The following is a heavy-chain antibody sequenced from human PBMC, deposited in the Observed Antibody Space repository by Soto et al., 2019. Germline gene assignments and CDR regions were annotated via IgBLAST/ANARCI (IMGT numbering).Heavy chain of an antibody. D-gene: IGHD1-1*01. Sequence: QVQLVESGGGVVQPGRSLRLSCAASGFTFSSHAMNWVRQAPGKGLEWVAVISYDGSNEYNSESVKGRFTISRDNSKNTLSLQMNSLRAEDTAMYFCARGTTTSAFFGMDVWGQGTTVTVFS. CDR2: ISYDGSNE. V-gene: IGHV3-30-3*01. CDR3: ARGTTTSAFFGMDV. J-gene: IGHJ6*02. CDR1: GFTFSSHA.